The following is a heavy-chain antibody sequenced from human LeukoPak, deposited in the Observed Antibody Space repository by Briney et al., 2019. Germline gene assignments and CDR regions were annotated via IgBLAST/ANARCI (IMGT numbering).Heavy chain of an antibody. D-gene: IGHD3-3*01. CDR3: AKAVPKTIFGAAIGYYFDY. J-gene: IGHJ4*02. CDR2: ISGSGGRT. V-gene: IGHV3-23*01. CDR1: GFTFSSYA. Sequence: GGSLRLSCAASGFTFSSYAMSWVRQAPGKGLEWVSAISGSGGRTNYADSVKGRFTISRDISKNTLYLQMNSLRAEDTAVYYCAKAVPKTIFGAAIGYYFDYWGQGTLVTVSS.